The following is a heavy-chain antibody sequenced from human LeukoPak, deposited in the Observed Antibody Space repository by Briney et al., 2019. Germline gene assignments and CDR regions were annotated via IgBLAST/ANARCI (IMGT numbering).Heavy chain of an antibody. J-gene: IGHJ6*02. V-gene: IGHV3-48*03. CDR1: GFTFSSYE. CDR2: ISSSGSTI. CDR3: ARDRNVPVRGKNYYYYGMGV. D-gene: IGHD1-1*01. Sequence: GGSLRLSCAASGFTFSSYEMNWVRQAPGKGLEWVSYISSSGSTIYYADSVKGRFTISRDNAKNSLYLQMNSLRAEDTAVYYCARDRNVPVRGKNYYYYGMGVWGQGTTVTVSS.